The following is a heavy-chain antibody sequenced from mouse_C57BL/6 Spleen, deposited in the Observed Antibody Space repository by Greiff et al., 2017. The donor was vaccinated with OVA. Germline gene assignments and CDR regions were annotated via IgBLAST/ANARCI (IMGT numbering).Heavy chain of an antibody. CDR2: INPSTGGT. V-gene: IGHV1-42*01. CDR3: ARSPNWEEFAY. J-gene: IGHJ3*01. CDR1: GYSFTGYY. D-gene: IGHD4-1*01. Sequence: EVQLVESGPELVKPGASVKISCKASGYSFTGYYMNWVKQSPEKSLEWIGEINPSTGGTTYNQKFKAKATLTVDKSSSTAYMQLKSLTSEDSAVYYCARSPNWEEFAYWGQGTLVTVSA.